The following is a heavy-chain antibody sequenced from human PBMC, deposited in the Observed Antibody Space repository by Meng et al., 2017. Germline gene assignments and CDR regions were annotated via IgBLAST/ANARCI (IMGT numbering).Heavy chain of an antibody. CDR3: VRDEDISAAGKLFGDY. CDR1: GYTFTAYY. J-gene: IGHJ4*02. CDR2: IDPNSGVT. D-gene: IGHD6-13*01. V-gene: IGHV1-2*06. Sequence: QGQLVKSGAEVKKPGASVKVSCTPSGYTFTAYYIHWVRQAPGQGLDWMGRIDPNSGVTEYAQKFQGRVTVTGDTSISTAYMELSRLRSDDTAIYYCVRDEDISAAGKLFGDYWGQGTLVTVSS.